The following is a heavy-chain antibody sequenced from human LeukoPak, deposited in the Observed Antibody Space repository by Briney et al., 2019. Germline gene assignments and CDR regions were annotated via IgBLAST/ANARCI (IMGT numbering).Heavy chain of an antibody. CDR1: GLFFSAYS. CDR2: SRSKTNRYTT. V-gene: IGHV3-72*01. CDR3: AELGITMIGGV. D-gene: IGHD3-10*02. Sequence: GGSLRLSCAASGLFFSAYSMTRVRQAPGKGLEWVGRSRSKTNRYTTQYAASVKGRFTISRDDSKNSLYLQMNSLKTEDTAVYYCAELGITMIGGVWGKGTTVTISS. J-gene: IGHJ6*04.